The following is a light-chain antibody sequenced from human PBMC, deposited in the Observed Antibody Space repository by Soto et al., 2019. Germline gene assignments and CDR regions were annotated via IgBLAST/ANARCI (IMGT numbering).Light chain of an antibody. CDR3: QQTYSTLNS. CDR1: QNIRTY. Sequence: DIQVTQSPSSLSASVGDRVTITCRTSQNIRTYLNWYQQRPGKPPKLLIHTASTLQSGVPSTFSGTASGTDFTLTISSLQPEDFATYYCQQTYSTLNSFGQGTKLEIK. V-gene: IGKV1-39*01. CDR2: TAS. J-gene: IGKJ2*03.